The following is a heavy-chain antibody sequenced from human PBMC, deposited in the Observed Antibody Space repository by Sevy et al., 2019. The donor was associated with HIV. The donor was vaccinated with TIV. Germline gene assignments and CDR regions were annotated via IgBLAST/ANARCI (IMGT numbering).Heavy chain of an antibody. CDR1: GFTFSSYG. CDR3: AKTEYSGYDPPLYFDY. J-gene: IGHJ4*02. D-gene: IGHD5-12*01. CDR2: IRYDGSNK. V-gene: IGHV3-30*02. Sequence: GGSLRLSCAASGFTFSSYGMHWVRQAPGKGLEWVAFIRYDGSNKYYADSVKGRFTISRDNSKNTQYLQMNSLRAEDTAVYYCAKTEYSGYDPPLYFDYWGQGTLVTVSS.